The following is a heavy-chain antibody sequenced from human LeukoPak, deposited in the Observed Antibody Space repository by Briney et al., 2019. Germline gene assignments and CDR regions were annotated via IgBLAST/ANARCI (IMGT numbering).Heavy chain of an antibody. Sequence: PGGPLRLSCAASGFTFSSYWMSWVRQAPGKGLEWVANIKQDGSEKYYVDSMKGRFTISRDNAKNSLYLQMNSLRAEDTAVYYCARLNSGYFSYFDYWGQGTLVTVSS. D-gene: IGHD5-12*01. V-gene: IGHV3-7*01. CDR2: IKQDGSEK. J-gene: IGHJ4*02. CDR3: ARLNSGYFSYFDY. CDR1: GFTFSSYW.